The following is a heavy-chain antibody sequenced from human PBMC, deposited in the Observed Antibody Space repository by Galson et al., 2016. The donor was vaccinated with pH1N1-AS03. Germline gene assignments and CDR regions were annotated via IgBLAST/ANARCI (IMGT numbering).Heavy chain of an antibody. CDR2: TSPDDSQT. J-gene: IGHJ3*02. Sequence: QSGAAVKKPGESLKISCMGSGTSFSNYWIGWVRQMPGKGLEWMGTTSPDDSQTQYTPSFEGTVTNSVDKSIPTAFLQWNSLKASDTALYYCGRHTFSYDTTDTNRPDAFDIWGQGTMVTVFS. V-gene: IGHV5-51*01. D-gene: IGHD3-22*01. CDR1: GTSFSNYW. CDR3: GRHTFSYDTTDTNRPDAFDI.